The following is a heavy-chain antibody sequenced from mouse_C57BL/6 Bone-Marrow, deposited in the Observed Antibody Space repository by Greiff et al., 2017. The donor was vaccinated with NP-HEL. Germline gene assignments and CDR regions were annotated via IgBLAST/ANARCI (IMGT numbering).Heavy chain of an antibody. J-gene: IGHJ1*03. CDR3: ARGVPYGYDWYFDV. CDR1: GYTFTSYW. V-gene: IGHV1-64*01. D-gene: IGHD2-2*01. CDR2: IHPNSGST. Sequence: VQLQQPGAELVKPGASVTLSCKASGYTFTSYWMHWVKQRPGQGLEWIGMIHPNSGSTNYNEKFKSKATLTVDKSSSTAYMQLSSLTSEDSAVYYCARGVPYGYDWYFDVWGTGTTVTVSS.